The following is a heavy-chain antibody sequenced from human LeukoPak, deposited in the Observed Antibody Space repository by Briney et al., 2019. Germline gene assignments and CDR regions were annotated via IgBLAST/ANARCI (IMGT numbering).Heavy chain of an antibody. J-gene: IGHJ4*02. D-gene: IGHD1-26*01. CDR3: VRESRSGSYSGY. Sequence: GGSLRLSCAASGFTFSSYWMSWVRQAPGKGLEWVANINQGGSDKHYVDSRFTTSRDNANNSLYLQMNSLRAEDTAVYYCVRESRSGSYSGYWGQGTLVTVSS. V-gene: IGHV3-7*01. CDR2: INQGGSDK. CDR1: GFTFSSYW.